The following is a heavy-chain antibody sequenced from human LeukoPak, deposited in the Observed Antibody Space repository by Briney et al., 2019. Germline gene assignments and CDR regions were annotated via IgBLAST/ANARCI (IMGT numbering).Heavy chain of an antibody. CDR2: IWYDGSNK. CDR3: ARDQRDIVAAIGGPGY. J-gene: IGHJ4*02. CDR1: GFTFSNYA. Sequence: GGSLRLSCVASGFTFSNYAMHWVRQAPGKGLEWVAVIWYDGSNKYYAESVKGRFTISRDNSKNTVYLQMNSLRAEDTAVYYCARDQRDIVAAIGGPGYWGQGTLVTVSS. D-gene: IGHD5-12*01. V-gene: IGHV3-33*01.